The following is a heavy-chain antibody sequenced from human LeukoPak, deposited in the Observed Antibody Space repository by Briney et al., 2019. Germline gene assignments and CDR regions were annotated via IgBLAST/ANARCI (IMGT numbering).Heavy chain of an antibody. J-gene: IGHJ3*02. CDR1: GFTFTSSA. V-gene: IGHV1-58*02. D-gene: IGHD3-10*01. Sequence: SVKVSCKASGFTFTSSAMQWVRQARGQRLEWIGWIVVGSGNTNYAQKFQGRVTMTRDTSISTAYMELSRLRSDDTAVYYCASRSITMVRGVKDDAFDIWGQGTMVTVSS. CDR3: ASRSITMVRGVKDDAFDI. CDR2: IVVGSGNT.